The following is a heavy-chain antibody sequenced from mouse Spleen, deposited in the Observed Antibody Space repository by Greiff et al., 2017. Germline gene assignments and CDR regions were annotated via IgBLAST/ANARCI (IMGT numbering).Heavy chain of an antibody. CDR3: ARVGDYSPFAY. V-gene: IGHV5-16*01. J-gene: IGHJ3*01. D-gene: IGHD2-13*01. CDR2: INYDGSST. CDR1: GFTFSDYY. Sequence: EVMLVESEGGLVQPGSSMKLSCTASGFTFSDYYMAWVRQVPEKGLEWVANINYDGSSTYYLDSLKSRFIISRDNAKNILYLQMSSLKSEDTATYYCARVGDYSPFAYWGQGTLVTVSA.